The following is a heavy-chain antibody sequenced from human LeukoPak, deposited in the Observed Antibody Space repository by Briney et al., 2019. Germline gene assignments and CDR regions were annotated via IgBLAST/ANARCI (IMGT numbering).Heavy chain of an antibody. J-gene: IGHJ6*03. V-gene: IGHV1-69*05. CDR3: ARGRWLQLYYMDV. D-gene: IGHD5-24*01. CDR1: GGTFSNYA. CDR2: SIPIFGAT. Sequence: SVKVSCKASGGTFSNYAISWVRQAPGQGLEWMGGSIPIFGATKYAQKFQGRATIATDESTSTAYMELSSLRSEDTAVYYCARGRWLQLYYMDVWGKGTTVTVSS.